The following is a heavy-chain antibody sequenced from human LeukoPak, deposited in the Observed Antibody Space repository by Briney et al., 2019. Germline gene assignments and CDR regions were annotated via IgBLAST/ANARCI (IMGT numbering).Heavy chain of an antibody. J-gene: IGHJ4*02. D-gene: IGHD6-19*01. CDR3: ARDNEQWLVPFDY. CDR1: GYTFTSYY. V-gene: IGHV1-2*02. Sequence: ASVKVSCKASGYTFTSYYMHWVRQAPGQGLEWMGWINPNSGGTNYAQKFQGRVTMTRDTSISTAYMELSRLRSDDTAVYYCARDNEQWLVPFDYWGQGTLVTVSS. CDR2: INPNSGGT.